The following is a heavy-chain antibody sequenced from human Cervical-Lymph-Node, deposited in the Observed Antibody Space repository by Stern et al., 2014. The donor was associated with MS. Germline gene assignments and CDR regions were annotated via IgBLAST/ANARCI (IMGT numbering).Heavy chain of an antibody. CDR2: VSYDGSNK. D-gene: IGHD2/OR15-2a*01. V-gene: IGHV3-30*18. J-gene: IGHJ5*02. Sequence: VQLLESGGGVVQPGRPLRLSCAASGFTFGSCAMHWVRQAPGQGLEWVAGVSYDGSNKYYADSVKGRFTVSRDSSQNTLHLQMSSLRAEDTAVYYCAKDRQYLTYVFDHWGQGSLVTVSS. CDR3: AKDRQYLTYVFDH. CDR1: GFTFGSCA.